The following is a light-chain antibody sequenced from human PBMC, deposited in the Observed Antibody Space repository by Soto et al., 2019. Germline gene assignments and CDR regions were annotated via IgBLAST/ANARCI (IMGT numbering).Light chain of an antibody. Sequence: EIVLTQSPGTLSLSPVERATLSCRASQSVSNNYLAWYQQKPGQAPRLLIYGASTRATGIPARFSGSGSGTEFTLTISSLQSEDFAVYYCQQYNNWWKFGQGTKVDIK. V-gene: IGKV3-15*01. CDR3: QQYNNWWK. CDR1: QSVSNN. J-gene: IGKJ1*01. CDR2: GAS.